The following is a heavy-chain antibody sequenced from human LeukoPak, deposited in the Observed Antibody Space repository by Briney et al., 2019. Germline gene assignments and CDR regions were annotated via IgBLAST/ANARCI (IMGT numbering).Heavy chain of an antibody. Sequence: SETLSPTCTVSGGSISSSSYYWGWIRQPPGKGLEWIGSIYYSGSTYYNPSLKSRVTISVDTSKNQFSLKLSSVTAADTAVYYCARWGVTPDYYYYMDVWGKGTTVTVSS. CDR2: IYYSGST. J-gene: IGHJ6*03. CDR1: GGSISSSSYY. D-gene: IGHD2-21*02. CDR3: ARWGVTPDYYYYMDV. V-gene: IGHV4-39*07.